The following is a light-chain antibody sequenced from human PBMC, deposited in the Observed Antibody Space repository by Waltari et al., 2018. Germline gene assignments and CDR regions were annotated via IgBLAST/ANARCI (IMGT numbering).Light chain of an antibody. CDR1: QSISRH. J-gene: IGKJ4*01. Sequence: EIVMTQSPATLSVSPGERDTLSCRASQSISRHLAWYQQKPGQAPRLLIYGASTRATDVPARFSGSGSGTEFTLTISSLQSEDFAVYYCQQYNEWPPLTFGGGTKVEIK. CDR3: QQYNEWPPLT. CDR2: GAS. V-gene: IGKV3-15*01.